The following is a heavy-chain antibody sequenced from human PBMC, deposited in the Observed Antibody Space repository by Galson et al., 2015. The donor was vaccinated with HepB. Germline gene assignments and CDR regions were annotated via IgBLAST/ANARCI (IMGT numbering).Heavy chain of an antibody. J-gene: IGHJ1*01. V-gene: IGHV3-48*01. CDR1: GLTFSTYT. Sequence: LRLSCAASGLTFSTYTMNWVRQAPGKGLEWVSYISRSSGTIYYADSVKGRFTISRDNAKNSLYLQMNSLRAEDTAVYYCARDDCSGGSCYGYFQHWGQGTLVTVSS. CDR2: ISRSSGTI. D-gene: IGHD2-15*01. CDR3: ARDDCSGGSCYGYFQH.